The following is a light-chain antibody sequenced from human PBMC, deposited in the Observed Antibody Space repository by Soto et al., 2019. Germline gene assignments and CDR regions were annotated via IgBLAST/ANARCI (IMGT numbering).Light chain of an antibody. CDR1: QTVSSN. CDR2: GAS. V-gene: IGKV3-15*01. Sequence: EIVMTQSPATLSVSPGERATLSCRASQTVSSNLAWYQQKPGQAPRLLIYGASKRATGVPARFSATGSETDFTLTISGLQSGDSAVYFCQQYNNWPFSFGQGTRLEIK. J-gene: IGKJ5*01. CDR3: QQYNNWPFS.